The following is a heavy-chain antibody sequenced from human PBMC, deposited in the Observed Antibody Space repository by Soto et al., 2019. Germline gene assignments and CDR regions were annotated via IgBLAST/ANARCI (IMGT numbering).Heavy chain of an antibody. D-gene: IGHD1-20*01. V-gene: IGHV4-34*01. Sequence: PSETLSLTCAVYGGSFSGYYWSWIRQPPGKGLEWIGEINHSGSTNYNPSLKSRVTISVDTSKNQFSLKLSSVTAADTAVYYCAGGDSTNDITCFAYWGQGTLVTVSS. CDR3: AGGDSTNDITCFAY. J-gene: IGHJ4*02. CDR2: INHSGST. CDR1: GGSFSGYY.